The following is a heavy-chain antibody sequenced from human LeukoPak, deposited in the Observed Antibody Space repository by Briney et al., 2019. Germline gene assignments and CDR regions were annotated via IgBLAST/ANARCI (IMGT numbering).Heavy chain of an antibody. D-gene: IGHD1-14*01. CDR2: IYYSGST. Sequence: SETLSLTCTVSGGSIGSYSYYWGWIRQPPGKGLEWIGSIYYSGSTYYNPSLKSRVTISVDTSKNQFSLKLSSATAADTAVYYCARLAGLHREYFDYWGQGTLVTVSS. V-gene: IGHV4-39*01. CDR1: GGSIGSYSYY. CDR3: ARLAGLHREYFDY. J-gene: IGHJ4*02.